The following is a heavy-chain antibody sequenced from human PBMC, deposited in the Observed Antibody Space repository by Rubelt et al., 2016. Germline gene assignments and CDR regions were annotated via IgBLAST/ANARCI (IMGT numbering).Heavy chain of an antibody. D-gene: IGHD1-26*01. CDR3: ARDRRGSGSYSDY. Sequence: QVQLVQSGAEVKKPGASVKVSCKVSGYTLTELSMHWVRQAPGKGLEWMGRIIPILGIANYAQKFQGRVTITADESTSTAYMELSSLRSEDTAVYYCARDRRGSGSYSDYWGQGTLVTVSS. CDR2: IIPILGIA. V-gene: IGHV1-69*04. J-gene: IGHJ4*02. CDR1: GYTLTELS.